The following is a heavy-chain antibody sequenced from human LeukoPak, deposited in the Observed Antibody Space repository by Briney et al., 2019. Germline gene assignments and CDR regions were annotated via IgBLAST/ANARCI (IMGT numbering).Heavy chain of an antibody. D-gene: IGHD3-10*02. CDR2: ISYDGSNK. V-gene: IGHV3-30-3*01. CDR1: GFTFSSYA. J-gene: IGHJ3*02. CDR3: ARDEIWSGAFDI. Sequence: GSLRLSCSAAGFTFSSYAMHWFRQAPGKGLEWVAVISYDGSNKYYSDSVKGRFTISRDNAKNSLYLQMNSLRAEDTAVYYCARDEIWSGAFDIWGRGTMVTVSS.